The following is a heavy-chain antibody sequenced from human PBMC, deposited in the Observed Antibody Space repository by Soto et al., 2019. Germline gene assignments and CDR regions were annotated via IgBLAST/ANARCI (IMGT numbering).Heavy chain of an antibody. CDR1: GYPFTTYG. Sequence: QGQLVQSEAEVKKPGASVKVSCKASGYPFTTYGISWVRQAPGQGLEWMGWISGYNGDTNYAQKFQGRVSMTIETSTGTAYMEVRSLTSDDTAVYYCAKNGQPPYYYYGLDVWGQGTKVTVSS. D-gene: IGHD2-8*01. J-gene: IGHJ6*02. V-gene: IGHV1-18*01. CDR2: ISGYNGDT. CDR3: AKNGQPPYYYYGLDV.